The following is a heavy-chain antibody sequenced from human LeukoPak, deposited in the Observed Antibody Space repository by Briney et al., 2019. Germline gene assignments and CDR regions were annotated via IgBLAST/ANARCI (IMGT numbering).Heavy chain of an antibody. V-gene: IGHV4-59*01. J-gene: IGHJ5*02. CDR1: GGSISGYY. D-gene: IGHD3-10*01. CDR3: ARGGVNYKIAGP. Sequence: SETLSVTCTVSGGSISGYYWSWIWETPGERVEWIGYIYYSGTTNYNPSHKTRITISVDTSKIQISLKLSSVTAADTAVYYCARGGVNYKIAGPWGQGALVTVSS. CDR2: IYYSGTT.